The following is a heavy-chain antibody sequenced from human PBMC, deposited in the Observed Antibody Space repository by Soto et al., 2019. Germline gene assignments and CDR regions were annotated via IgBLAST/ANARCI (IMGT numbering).Heavy chain of an antibody. CDR3: ARVYYYDSSPFDY. Sequence: SVKVTSKASGYTFTSCASRWVRQSPGQGLEWMGWISAYNGNTNYAQKLQGRVTMTTDTSTSTAYMELRSLRSDDTAVYYCARVYYYDSSPFDYWGQGTLVTVSS. V-gene: IGHV1-18*01. D-gene: IGHD3-22*01. J-gene: IGHJ4*02. CDR2: ISAYNGNT. CDR1: GYTFTSCA.